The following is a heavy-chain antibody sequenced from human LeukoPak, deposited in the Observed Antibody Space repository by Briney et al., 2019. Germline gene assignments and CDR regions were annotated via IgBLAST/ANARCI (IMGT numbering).Heavy chain of an antibody. CDR2: IRYDGSNK. V-gene: IGHV3-30*02. CDR1: GFTFSIYG. Sequence: GGSLRLFCAASGFTFSIYGMHWVRQAPGKGLEWVAFIRYDGSNKYYADSVKGRFTISRDNSKNTLYLQMNSLRAEDTAVYYCARDSPYYYDSSGYYEAFDIWGQGTMVTVSS. CDR3: ARDSPYYYDSSGYYEAFDI. J-gene: IGHJ3*02. D-gene: IGHD3-22*01.